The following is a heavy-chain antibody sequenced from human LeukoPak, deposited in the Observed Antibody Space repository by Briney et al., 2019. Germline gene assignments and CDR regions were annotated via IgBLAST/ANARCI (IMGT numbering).Heavy chain of an antibody. J-gene: IGHJ4*02. V-gene: IGHV1-46*01. CDR2: INPSGGST. CDR3: ATNWNYARGFDY. D-gene: IGHD1-7*01. Sequence: ASVKVSCKASGYTFTSYYLHWVRQAPGQGLEWMGIINPSGGSTSYAQKFQGRVTMTRDTSTSTVYMELSSLRSEDTAVYYCATNWNYARGFDYWGQGTLVTVSS. CDR1: GYTFTSYY.